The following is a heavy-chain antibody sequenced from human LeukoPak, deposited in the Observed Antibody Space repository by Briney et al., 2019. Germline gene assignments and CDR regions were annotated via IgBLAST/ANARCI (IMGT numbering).Heavy chain of an antibody. Sequence: GGSLRLSCAASGFNVSNNYMTWVRQAPGKGLEWVSLIYSSGSTYYADSVKGRFTISRDNSKNTLYLQVNSLRAEDTAVYYCARDVAITIFGVVIINGMDVWGQGTTVTVSS. J-gene: IGHJ6*02. CDR1: GFNVSNNY. D-gene: IGHD3-3*01. CDR3: ARDVAITIFGVVIINGMDV. CDR2: IYSSGST. V-gene: IGHV3-53*01.